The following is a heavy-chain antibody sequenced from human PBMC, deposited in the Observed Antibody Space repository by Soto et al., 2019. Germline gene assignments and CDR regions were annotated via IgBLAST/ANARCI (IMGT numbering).Heavy chain of an antibody. Sequence: EVQVVESGGGLVKPGGSLRLSCAASGFTFSNAWMSWVRQAPGKGLEWVGLIKSKTSGGTTDYGAPVKGRFTISRDDSKNTLLLQMNSLKTEDTAIYYCTTDRYDANGFDIWGQGTMVTVSS. J-gene: IGHJ3*02. CDR2: IKSKTSGGTT. V-gene: IGHV3-15*01. CDR1: GFTFSNAW. D-gene: IGHD3-16*01. CDR3: TTDRYDANGFDI.